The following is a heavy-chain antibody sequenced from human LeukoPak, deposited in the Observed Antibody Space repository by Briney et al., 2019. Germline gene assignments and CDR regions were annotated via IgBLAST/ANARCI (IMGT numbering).Heavy chain of an antibody. CDR1: GFTFSSYW. J-gene: IGHJ4*02. CDR2: INDDGSST. D-gene: IGHD1-26*01. Sequence: GGSLRLSCVASGFTFSSYWMHWVRQAPGKGLVWVSRINDDGSSTSYADSVKGRFTISRDNAKNSLYLQMNSLRAEDTAVYYCARDGATFDYWGQGTLVTVSS. CDR3: ARDGATFDY. V-gene: IGHV3-74*01.